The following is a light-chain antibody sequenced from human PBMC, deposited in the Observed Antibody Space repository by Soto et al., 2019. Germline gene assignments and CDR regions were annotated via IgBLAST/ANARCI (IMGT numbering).Light chain of an antibody. CDR3: QQYGSSPPWT. Sequence: EIVLAQSPGTLSLSPGARATLSCRASQSVSSSYLAWYQQRPGQAPRLLIYGASSRATGIPDRFSGSGSGTDXTXTISRLEPEDFAVYYCQQYGSSPPWTFGQGTKVEIK. CDR1: QSVSSSY. V-gene: IGKV3-20*01. J-gene: IGKJ1*01. CDR2: GAS.